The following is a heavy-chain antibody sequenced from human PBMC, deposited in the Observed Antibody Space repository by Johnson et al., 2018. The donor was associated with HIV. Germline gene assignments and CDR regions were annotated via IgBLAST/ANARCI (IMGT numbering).Heavy chain of an antibody. CDR1: GFTFSSYG. D-gene: IGHD3-16*02. CDR2: IRYDGSNK. Sequence: QMLLVESGGGVVQPGGSLRLSCAASGFTFSSYGMHWVRQAPGKGLECVAFIRYDGSNKYYADSVKGRFTISRDNSKNTLYLQMNSLRVEDTAVYYCATISVIPSRVNDAFDIWGQGTMVTVSS. CDR3: ATISVIPSRVNDAFDI. V-gene: IGHV3-30*02. J-gene: IGHJ3*02.